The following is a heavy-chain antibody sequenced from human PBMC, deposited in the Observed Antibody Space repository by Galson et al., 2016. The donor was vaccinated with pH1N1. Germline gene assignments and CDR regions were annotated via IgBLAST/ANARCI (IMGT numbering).Heavy chain of an antibody. CDR3: AKSDGYYGGYFDY. Sequence: SLRLSCAASGFTFDDYAMHWVRQAPGKGLEWVSLISWSGLSTDYADSVKGRFTISRDNSKNSLYLQMNSLRAEDTALYYCAKSDGYYGGYFDYWGQGTLVTVSS. CDR1: GFTFDDYA. V-gene: IGHV3-43D*03. D-gene: IGHD5-24*01. CDR2: ISWSGLST. J-gene: IGHJ4*02.